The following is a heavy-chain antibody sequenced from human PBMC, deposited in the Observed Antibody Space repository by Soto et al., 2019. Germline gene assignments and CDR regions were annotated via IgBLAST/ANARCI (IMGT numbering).Heavy chain of an antibody. CDR1: GFTFSSYG. J-gene: IGHJ3*02. V-gene: IGHV3-30*03. CDR3: ATRGYSYGSYAFDI. D-gene: IGHD5-18*01. CDR2: ISYDGSNK. Sequence: PGGSLRLSCAASGFTFSSYGMHWVRQAPGKGLEWVAVISYDGSNKYYADSVKGRFTISRDNSKNTLYLQMNSLRAEDMAVYYCATRGYSYGSYAFDIWGQGTMVTVSS.